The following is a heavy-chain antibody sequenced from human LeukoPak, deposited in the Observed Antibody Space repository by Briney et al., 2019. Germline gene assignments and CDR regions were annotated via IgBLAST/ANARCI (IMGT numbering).Heavy chain of an antibody. D-gene: IGHD3-16*01. CDR1: GFIFRTYG. Sequence: PGGSLRLSCAASGFIFRTYGMHWVRQAPGKGLEWVTFIRYDGSDKYYADSVKGRFTISRDNSQNTLFMQMNSLKVEDTAVYYCAKRADYYASTRALYDAFALWGQGTMVTVSS. V-gene: IGHV3-30*02. CDR2: IRYDGSDK. J-gene: IGHJ3*01. CDR3: AKRADYYASTRALYDAFAL.